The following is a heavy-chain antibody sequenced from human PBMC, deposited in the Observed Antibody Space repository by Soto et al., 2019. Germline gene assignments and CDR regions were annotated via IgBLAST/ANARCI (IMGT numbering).Heavy chain of an antibody. CDR2: IYYSGST. D-gene: IGHD6-13*01. Sequence: SETLSLTCTVSGGSISSYYWSWIRQPPGKGLEWIGYIYYSGSTNYNPSLKSRVTISVDTSKNQFSLKLSSVTAADTAVYYCARDSHSSSWYGRGYYYYYGMDVWGQGTTVTVSS. CDR3: ARDSHSSSWYGRGYYYYYGMDV. CDR1: GGSISSYY. J-gene: IGHJ6*02. V-gene: IGHV4-59*01.